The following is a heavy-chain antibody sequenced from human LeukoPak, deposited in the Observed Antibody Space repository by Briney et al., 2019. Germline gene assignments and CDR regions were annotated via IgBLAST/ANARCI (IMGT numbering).Heavy chain of an antibody. CDR1: GFTFSSYA. V-gene: IGHV3-30-3*01. CDR2: ISYDGNNR. CDR3: AKILSPMSTGDAFDI. D-gene: IGHD3-10*02. J-gene: IGHJ3*02. Sequence: SGGSLRLSCAASGFTFSSYAMPWVRQAPGTWPEWVSSISYDGNNRYYTDSVKGRFTISRDDSKNTLYLQVNSLRAEDTAVYYCAKILSPMSTGDAFDIWGQGTMVTIPS.